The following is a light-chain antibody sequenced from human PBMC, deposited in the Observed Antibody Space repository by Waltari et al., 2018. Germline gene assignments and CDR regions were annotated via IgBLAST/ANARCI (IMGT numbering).Light chain of an antibody. CDR2: GTS. J-gene: IGKJ1*01. CDR1: QSVRRT. V-gene: IGKV3D-15*01. Sequence: IVMTQSPATLSLSPGESATLPCRASQSVRRTFAWFQQKPGQPPRLLIYGTSTRATGIPARFTGSGSGTEFSLTISSLQPEDFATYYCQQYDYWPWTFGQGTRVETK. CDR3: QQYDYWPWT.